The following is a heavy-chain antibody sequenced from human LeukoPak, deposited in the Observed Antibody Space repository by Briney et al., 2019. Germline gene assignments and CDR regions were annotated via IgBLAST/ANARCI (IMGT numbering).Heavy chain of an antibody. J-gene: IGHJ5*02. D-gene: IGHD4-11*01. CDR3: ARDGEGSRDYSNFNWFDP. V-gene: IGHV1-18*01. Sequence: GASVKVSCKASGYTFTSYGISWVRQAPGQGLEWMGWISADNGNTNYAQKLQGRVTMTTDTSTSTACMELRSLRSDDTAVYYCARDGEGSRDYSNFNWFDPWGQGTLVTVSS. CDR2: ISADNGNT. CDR1: GYTFTSYG.